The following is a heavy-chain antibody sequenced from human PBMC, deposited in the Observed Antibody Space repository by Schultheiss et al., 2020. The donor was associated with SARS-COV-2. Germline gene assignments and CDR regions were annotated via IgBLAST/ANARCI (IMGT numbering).Heavy chain of an antibody. CDR2: INPNSGGT. J-gene: IGHJ4*02. Sequence: ASVKVSCKASGYTFTGYYMHWVRQAPGQGLEWMGRINPNSGGTNYAQKFQGRVTMTRDTSISTAYMELSRLRSDDTAVYYCARVMGSRRTGGVTVDYWGQGTLVTVSS. CDR1: GYTFTGYY. CDR3: ARVMGSRRTGGVTVDY. V-gene: IGHV1-2*06. D-gene: IGHD2-8*02.